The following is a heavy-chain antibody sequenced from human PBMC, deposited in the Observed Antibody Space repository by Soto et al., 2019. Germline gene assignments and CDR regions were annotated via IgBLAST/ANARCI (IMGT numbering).Heavy chain of an antibody. D-gene: IGHD2-15*01. Sequence: QVQLVESGGGVVQPGGSLRLSCKTSGFTFNTYGMYWVRQAPGKGLEWGASIWYDGSNKYYGDSVKGRVTISRDNSKNTLYLQMNSLRAEDTALYYCARGDCTGAYCYSWPFNYGVDVWGQGTTVTVSS. V-gene: IGHV3-33*08. CDR3: ARGDCTGAYCYSWPFNYGVDV. J-gene: IGHJ6*02. CDR2: IWYDGSNK. CDR1: GFTFNTYG.